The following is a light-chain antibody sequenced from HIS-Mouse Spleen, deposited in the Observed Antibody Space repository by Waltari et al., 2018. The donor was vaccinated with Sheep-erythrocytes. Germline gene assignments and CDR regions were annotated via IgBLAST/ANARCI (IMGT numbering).Light chain of an antibody. J-gene: IGLJ3*02. CDR1: SSNIGAGYD. CDR3: YSTDSSGNHWV. Sequence: QSVLTQPPSVSGAPGQRVTISCTGSSSNIGAGYDVHWYQQLPGTAPKLLIYGNSNRPSGVPDRFSGSSSGTMATLTISGAQVEDDADYYCYSTDSSGNHWVFGGGTKLTVL. CDR2: GNS. V-gene: IGLV1-40*01.